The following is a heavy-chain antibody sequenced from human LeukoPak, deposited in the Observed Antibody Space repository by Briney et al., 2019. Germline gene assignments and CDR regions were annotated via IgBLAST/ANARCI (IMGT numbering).Heavy chain of an antibody. V-gene: IGHV3-7*03. CDR3: ARNNGMDV. J-gene: IGHJ6*02. CDR2: VNRDGSET. Sequence: GFLRLSCAASGFALSSHWMTWVRQVPGRGPEWVANVNRDGSETYYLDSVKGRFTISKDNVKNSLYLQMNSLRAEDTALYHCARNNGMDVWGQGTTVIVSS. CDR1: GFALSSHW.